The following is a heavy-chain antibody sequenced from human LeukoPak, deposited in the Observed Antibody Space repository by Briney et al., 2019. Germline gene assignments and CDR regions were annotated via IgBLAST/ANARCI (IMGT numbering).Heavy chain of an antibody. CDR3: TLYNYYGSGTYSY. Sequence: GGSLRLSCTASGFSFGDSTITWVRQAPGKGLEWVSFIRSKAYGGTTEYAASVKGRFTISRDDSKSIAYLQMNSLKTEDTAMYYCTLYNYYGSGTYSYWGQGTLVTVSS. D-gene: IGHD3-10*01. V-gene: IGHV3-49*04. CDR2: IRSKAYGGTT. CDR1: GFSFGDST. J-gene: IGHJ4*02.